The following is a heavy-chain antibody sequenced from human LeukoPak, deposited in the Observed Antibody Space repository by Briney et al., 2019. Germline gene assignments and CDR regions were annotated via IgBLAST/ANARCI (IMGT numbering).Heavy chain of an antibody. Sequence: GGSLRLSCAASGFSFSTYEMNWVRQAPGKGLEWVSYINSRGTTIYDADSVKGRFTISRDNAKNSLYLPMNSLRDDDTAVYYCAKEITQYTSNWYWVNWGQGTLVSVSS. J-gene: IGHJ4*02. CDR3: AKEITQYTSNWYWVN. D-gene: IGHD6-13*01. CDR1: GFSFSTYE. V-gene: IGHV3-48*03. CDR2: INSRGTTI.